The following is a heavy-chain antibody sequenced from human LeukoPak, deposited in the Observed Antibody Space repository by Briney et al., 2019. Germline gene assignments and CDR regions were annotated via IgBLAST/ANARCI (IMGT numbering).Heavy chain of an antibody. CDR3: ARDGFSGLDAFDI. D-gene: IGHD3-22*01. J-gene: IGHJ3*02. V-gene: IGHV4-59*01. CDR2: IYYSGST. CDR1: GGSISSYY. Sequence: PSETLSLTCTVSGGSISSYYWSWIRQPPGKGLEWIGYIYYSGSTNYNPSLKSRVTISVDTSKNQFSLKLGSVTAADTAVYYCARDGFSGLDAFDIWGQGTMVTVSS.